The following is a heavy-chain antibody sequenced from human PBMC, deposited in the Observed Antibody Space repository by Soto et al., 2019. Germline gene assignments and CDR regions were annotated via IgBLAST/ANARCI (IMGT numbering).Heavy chain of an antibody. V-gene: IGHV4-31*03. J-gene: IGHJ4*02. D-gene: IGHD3-22*01. Sequence: SETLSLTCTVSGGSISSGGYYWSWIRQHPGKGLEWIGYIYYSGSTYYNPSLKSRVTISVDTSKNQFSLKLSSVTAADTAVYYCASNYYDSSGYPYYFDYWGQGTLVTVSS. CDR2: IYYSGST. CDR1: GGSISSGGYY. CDR3: ASNYYDSSGYPYYFDY.